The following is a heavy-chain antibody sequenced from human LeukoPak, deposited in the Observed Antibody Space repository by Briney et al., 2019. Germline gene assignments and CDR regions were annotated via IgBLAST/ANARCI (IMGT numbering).Heavy chain of an antibody. J-gene: IGHJ4*02. D-gene: IGHD6-13*01. Sequence: RSGGSLRLSCAASGFTFSSYAMHWVRQAPGKGLEWVAVISYDGSNKYYADSVKGRFTISRDNSKNTLYLQMNSLRAEDTAVYYCARDIRTAKKQQLDYWGQGTLVTVSS. V-gene: IGHV3-30*04. CDR2: ISYDGSNK. CDR1: GFTFSSYA. CDR3: ARDIRTAKKQQLDY.